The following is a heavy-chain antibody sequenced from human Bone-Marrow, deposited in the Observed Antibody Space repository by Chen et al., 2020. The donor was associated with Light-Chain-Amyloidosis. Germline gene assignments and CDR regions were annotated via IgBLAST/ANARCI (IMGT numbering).Heavy chain of an antibody. CDR2: INHKSGDA. CDR3: ARDPGSGSYYDF. Sequence: QVQLVQSGAEVKKPGASVKVSCKASGYSFTYFYLHWVRQAPGQGLEWLGRINHKSGDANYAQKFQGWVTMTRDTSISTAYMELSRLRSDDTAMYYCARDPGSGSYYDFWGQGTMVTASS. D-gene: IGHD3-10*01. J-gene: IGHJ3*01. CDR1: GYSFTYFY. V-gene: IGHV1-2*04.